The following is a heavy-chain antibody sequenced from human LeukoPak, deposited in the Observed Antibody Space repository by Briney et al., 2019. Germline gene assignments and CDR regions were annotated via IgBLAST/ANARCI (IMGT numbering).Heavy chain of an antibody. CDR2: FYYSGDF. Sequence: SENLSLNCTVSGGSINGHHWTWIRQPPGTGLVGMGYFYYSGDFNYNPSLKSRVTIWMDMSNNQFSLTMSSVTAADTAMYYCARLLRPGGRKGDSFDIWGQGTLVTVSS. V-gene: IGHV4-59*08. D-gene: IGHD1-26*01. J-gene: IGHJ3*02. CDR1: GGSINGHH. CDR3: ARLLRPGGRKGDSFDI.